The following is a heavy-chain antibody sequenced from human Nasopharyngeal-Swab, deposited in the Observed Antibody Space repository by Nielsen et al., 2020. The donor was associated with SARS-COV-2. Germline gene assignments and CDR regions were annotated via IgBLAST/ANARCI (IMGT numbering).Heavy chain of an antibody. J-gene: IGHJ4*02. D-gene: IGHD2-15*01. CDR3: ARGPSGGYTMLWDY. V-gene: IGHV3-30-3*01. CDR1: GFTFSSYA. Sequence: GESLKISCAASGFTFSSYAMHWVRQAPGKGLEWVAVISDDGSNKYYADSVKGRFTISRDNSKNTLYLQMNSLRAEDTAVYYCARGPSGGYTMLWDYWGQGTLVTVSS. CDR2: ISDDGSNK.